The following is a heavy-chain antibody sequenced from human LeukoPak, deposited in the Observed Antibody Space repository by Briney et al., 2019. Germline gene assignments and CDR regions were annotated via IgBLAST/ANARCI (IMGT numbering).Heavy chain of an antibody. Sequence: SETLSLPCTVSGGSFGNYYWSWIRQPPGKGLEWIAYIYDSGTTNYNPSLKSRVTISVDTSKNQFSLKLRSVTAADTAVYYCARGFCSNTRCYKEMATILPDYWGQGALVTVSS. V-gene: IGHV4-59*01. CDR2: IYDSGTT. CDR1: GGSFGNYY. D-gene: IGHD2-2*02. J-gene: IGHJ4*02. CDR3: ARGFCSNTRCYKEMATILPDY.